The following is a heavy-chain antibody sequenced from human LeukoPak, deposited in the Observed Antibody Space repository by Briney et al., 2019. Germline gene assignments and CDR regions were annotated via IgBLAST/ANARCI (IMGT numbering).Heavy chain of an antibody. CDR1: GASINSYY. CDR2: IYYSGST. CDR3: ARHQYSGTVDY. V-gene: IGHV4-59*08. J-gene: IGHJ4*02. Sequence: SETLSLTCTVSGASINSYYWSWIRQPPGKGLEWIGYIYYSGSTNYNPSLKSRVTISVDTSKNQFSLKLSSVTAADTAVYYCARHQYSGTVDYWGQGTLVTVSS. D-gene: IGHD6-13*01.